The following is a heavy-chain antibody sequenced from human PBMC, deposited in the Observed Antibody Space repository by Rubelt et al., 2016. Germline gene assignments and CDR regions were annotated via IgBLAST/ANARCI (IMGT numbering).Heavy chain of an antibody. V-gene: IGHV1-2*02. CDR2: IDPNSGGT. D-gene: IGHD6-19*01. J-gene: IGHJ4*02. CDR1: GYTFTGYY. CDR3: ARDLYKGPRWLVAD. Sequence: QVQLVQSGAEVKKPGASVKVSCKASGYTFTGYYMHWVRQAPGQGLEWMGWIDPNSGGTNYAKKFQGRVTVTRDTSMSPAYMGLSGLRSDDTAVYYCARDLYKGPRWLVADWGQGTLVTVSS.